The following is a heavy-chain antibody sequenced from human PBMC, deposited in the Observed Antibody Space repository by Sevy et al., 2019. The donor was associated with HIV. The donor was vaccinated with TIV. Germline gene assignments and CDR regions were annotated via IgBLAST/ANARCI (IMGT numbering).Heavy chain of an antibody. D-gene: IGHD3-22*01. CDR3: ASPTYYYDSSGFRAFDI. Sequence: GGSLRLSCAASGFTFSSYWMSWVRQAPGKGLEWVANIKQDGSEKYYVDSVKGRFTISRDNAKNSLYLQMNSLQAEDTAVYYCASPTYYYDSSGFRAFDIWGQGTMVTVSS. CDR1: GFTFSSYW. CDR2: IKQDGSEK. V-gene: IGHV3-7*03. J-gene: IGHJ3*02.